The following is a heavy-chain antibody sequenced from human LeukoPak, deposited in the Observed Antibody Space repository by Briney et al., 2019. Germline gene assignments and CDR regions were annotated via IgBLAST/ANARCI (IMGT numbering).Heavy chain of an antibody. D-gene: IGHD6-13*01. V-gene: IGHV1-2*02. CDR3: ARDATSSWNYFDY. Sequence: EASVKVSCKASGYTFTGYYMHWVRQAPGPGLEWIGWINPNSGGTNFAQKFQGRVTMTRDTSISTAYMELSRLRSDDTAEYYCARDATSSWNYFDYWGQGTLVTVSS. J-gene: IGHJ4*02. CDR2: INPNSGGT. CDR1: GYTFTGYY.